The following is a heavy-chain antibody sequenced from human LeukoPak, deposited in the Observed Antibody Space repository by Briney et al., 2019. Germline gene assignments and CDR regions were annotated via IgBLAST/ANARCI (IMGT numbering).Heavy chain of an antibody. V-gene: IGHV4-34*01. Sequence: PSETLSLTCAVYGGSFSGYYWSWIRQPPGKGLEWIGEINHSGSTNYNPSLKSRVTISVDTSKNQFSLKLSSVTAADTAVYYCARRFSWAAYYFDYWGQGTLVTVSS. CDR2: INHSGST. CDR1: GGSFSGYY. J-gene: IGHJ4*02. CDR3: ARRFSWAAYYFDY. D-gene: IGHD3-3*01.